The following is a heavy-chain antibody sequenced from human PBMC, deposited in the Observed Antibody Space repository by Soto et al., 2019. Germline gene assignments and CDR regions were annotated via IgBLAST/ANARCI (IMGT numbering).Heavy chain of an antibody. CDR2: ISGSGGST. V-gene: IGHV3-23*01. Sequence: EVQLLESGGGLVQPGGSLRLSCAASGFTFSSYAMSWVRQAPGKGLEWVSAISGSGGSTYYADSVKGRFTISRDNSKNTLYLQMNSLRAEDTAVYYCANSQLVRIDYYYYGMDVWGQGTTVTVSS. CDR3: ANSQLVRIDYYYYGMDV. CDR1: GFTFSSYA. J-gene: IGHJ6*02. D-gene: IGHD6-13*01.